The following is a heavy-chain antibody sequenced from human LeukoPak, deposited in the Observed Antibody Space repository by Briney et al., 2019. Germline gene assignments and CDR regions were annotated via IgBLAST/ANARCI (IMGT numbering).Heavy chain of an antibody. CDR1: GFTFSSYW. CDR3: ASFLKGQTDTAMVTDY. D-gene: IGHD5-18*01. J-gene: IGHJ4*02. Sequence: GGSLRLSCAASGFTFSSYWMNWARQAPGKGLEWVSSISSSSSYIYYADSVKGRFTISRDNAKNSLYLQMNSLRAEDTAVYYCASFLKGQTDTAMVTDYWGQGTLVTVSS. V-gene: IGHV3-21*01. CDR2: ISSSSSYI.